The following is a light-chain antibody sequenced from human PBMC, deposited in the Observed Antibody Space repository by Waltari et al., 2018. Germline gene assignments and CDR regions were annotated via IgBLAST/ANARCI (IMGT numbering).Light chain of an antibody. CDR3: MQALEFPMYS. CDR2: EVS. CDR1: QSLLDSEDGNTY. J-gene: IGKJ2*03. V-gene: IGKV2-40*01. Sequence: DIVMTQTPLSLPVPLGEPASISCRSSQSLLDSEDGNTYLEWYLQKPGQSPQLLIYEVSNRASGVPDRFSGSGSDTDFTLKISRVEAEDVGVYYCMQALEFPMYSFGQGTKVEIK.